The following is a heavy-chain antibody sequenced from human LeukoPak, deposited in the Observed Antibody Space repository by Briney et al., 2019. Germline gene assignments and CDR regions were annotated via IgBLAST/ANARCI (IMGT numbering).Heavy chain of an antibody. J-gene: IGHJ4*02. CDR3: ARSLFYGDYGYYFDY. V-gene: IGHV4-59*01. CDR2: IYYSGST. Sequence: SGTLSLTCTVSGGSISSYYWSWIRQPPGKGLEWIGYIYYSGSTNYNPSLKSRVTISVDTSKNQFSLKLSSVTAADTAVYYCARSLFYGDYGYYFDYWGQGTLVTVSS. CDR1: GGSISSYY. D-gene: IGHD4-17*01.